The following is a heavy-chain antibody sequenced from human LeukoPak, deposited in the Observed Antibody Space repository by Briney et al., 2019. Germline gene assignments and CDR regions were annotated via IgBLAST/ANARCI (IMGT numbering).Heavy chain of an antibody. CDR3: ARHKGENWYFDL. CDR2: IYHSGST. Sequence: SETLSLTCSVSGTSITTSYWSWMRQPPGKGPEWIGYIYHSGSTSSNPSLKSRVTISIDTSKNQFSLKLSSVTAADTAVYYCARHKGENWYFDLWGRGTLVTVSS. J-gene: IGHJ2*01. CDR1: GTSITTSY. V-gene: IGHV4-59*08. D-gene: IGHD3-16*01.